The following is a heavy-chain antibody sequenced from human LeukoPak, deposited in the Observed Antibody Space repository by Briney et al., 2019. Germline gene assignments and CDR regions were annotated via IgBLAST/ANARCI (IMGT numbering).Heavy chain of an antibody. J-gene: IGHJ6*03. CDR1: GFTFSRYS. CDR3: ARVTEDYYYYYYMDV. CDR2: ISASGSHI. V-gene: IGHV3-21*04. Sequence: GGSLRLSCAASGFTFSRYSMNWVRQPPGKGLEWVSSISASGSHIYYADSVKGRFSISRDSARNSLYLQMNSLRAEDTAVYYCARVTEDYYYYYYMDVWGKGTTVTVSS.